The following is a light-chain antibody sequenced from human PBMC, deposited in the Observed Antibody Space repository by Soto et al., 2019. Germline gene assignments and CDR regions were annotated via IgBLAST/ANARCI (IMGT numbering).Light chain of an antibody. CDR3: QQTYNVPRT. CDR1: QSISNY. CDR2: AAS. Sequence: DIPVTQSPSSLSASVGDRVTITCRASQSISNYLRWYQQKPGKAPKLLIYAASNLQTGVPSRFSGSGSGTGFTLTISSLQPEDFANYYCQQTYNVPRTFGQGTQVEVK. J-gene: IGKJ1*01. V-gene: IGKV1-39*01.